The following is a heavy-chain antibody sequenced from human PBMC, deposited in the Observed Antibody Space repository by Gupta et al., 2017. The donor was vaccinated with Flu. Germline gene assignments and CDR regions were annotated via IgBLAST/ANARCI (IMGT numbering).Heavy chain of an antibody. CDR2: IRSKRYGGTT. D-gene: IGHD3-22*01. V-gene: IGHV3-49*03. CDR3: TREAVTDYYANTGYYFDS. Sequence: EVQLVESGGDLIQPGGSLRLSCTAFGFTFGDYSMSWFRQAPGQGLEWVGHIRSKRYGGTTEYAASVTGRFAISRDDSKSIAYLQMNTLKTVDTAVYYCTREAVTDYYANTGYYFDSWGQGTLVTVSS. J-gene: IGHJ4*02. CDR1: GFTFGDYS.